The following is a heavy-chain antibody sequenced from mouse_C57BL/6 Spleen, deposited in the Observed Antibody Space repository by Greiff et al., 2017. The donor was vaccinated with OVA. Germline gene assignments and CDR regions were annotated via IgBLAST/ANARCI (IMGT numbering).Heavy chain of an antibody. V-gene: IGHV5-17*01. Sequence: DVKLVESGGGLVKPGGSLKLSCAASGFTFSDYGMHWVRQAPEKGLEWVAYISSGSSTIYYADTVKGRFTISRDNAKNTLFLQMTSLRSEDTAMYYCARKTGTGWFAYWGQGTLVTVSA. CDR3: ARKTGTGWFAY. CDR1: GFTFSDYG. CDR2: ISSGSSTI. D-gene: IGHD4-1*01. J-gene: IGHJ3*01.